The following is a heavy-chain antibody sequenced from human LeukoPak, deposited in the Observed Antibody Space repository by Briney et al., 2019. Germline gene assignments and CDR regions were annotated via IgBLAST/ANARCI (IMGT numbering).Heavy chain of an antibody. V-gene: IGHV3-23*01. Sequence: GGSLRLSCAASGFTFSSYAMSWVRQAPGKGLEWVSAISGSGGSTYYADSVKGRFTISRDNSKNTLYLQMNSLRAEDTAVYYCAKDLDGYSSGWYYFDYWGQGTLVTVSS. CDR3: AKDLDGYSSGWYYFDY. CDR2: ISGSGGST. D-gene: IGHD6-19*01. CDR1: GFTFSSYA. J-gene: IGHJ4*02.